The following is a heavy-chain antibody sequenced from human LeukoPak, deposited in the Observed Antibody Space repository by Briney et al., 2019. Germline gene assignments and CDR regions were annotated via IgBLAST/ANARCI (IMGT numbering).Heavy chain of an antibody. J-gene: IGHJ6*02. CDR2: INHNGNVN. CDR1: GFTFSSYW. D-gene: IGHD3-16*01. CDR3: ARGGGLDV. V-gene: IGHV3-7*03. Sequence: GGSLRLSCAASGFTFSSYWMNWDRQAPGKGLEWVASINHNGNVNYYVDSVKGRFTISRDNAKNSLYLQMSNLRAEDTAVYFCARGGGLDVWGQGTTVTVSS.